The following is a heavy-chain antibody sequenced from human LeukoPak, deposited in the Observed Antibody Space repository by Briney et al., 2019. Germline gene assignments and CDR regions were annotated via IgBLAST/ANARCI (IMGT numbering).Heavy chain of an antibody. J-gene: IGHJ4*02. V-gene: IGHV4-38-2*02. CDR2: IYHSGST. CDR1: GYSITIGYY. Sequence: SETLSLTCTVSGYSITIGYYWGWIRQPPGKGLEWIGSIYHSGSTYYNPSLKSRVSISVDTSKNQISLKLSSVTAADTAVYFCARGAEYYAIWRGYAGYSDYWGQGISVTVSS. CDR3: ARGAEYYAIWRGYAGYSDY. D-gene: IGHD3-3*01.